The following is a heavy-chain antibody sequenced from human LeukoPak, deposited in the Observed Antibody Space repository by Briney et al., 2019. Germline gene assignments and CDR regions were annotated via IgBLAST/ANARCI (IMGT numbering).Heavy chain of an antibody. V-gene: IGHV1-69*13. CDR3: ARGLMVYATDYYYYHMDV. D-gene: IGHD2-8*01. CDR2: IIPIFGTA. CDR1: GGTFSSYA. J-gene: IGHJ6*03. Sequence: SVKVSCKASGGTFSSYAISWVRQAPGQGLEWMGGIIPIFGTANYAQKFQGRVTITADESTSTAYMELSSLRSEDTAVYYCARGLMVYATDYYYYHMDVWGKGTTVTVSS.